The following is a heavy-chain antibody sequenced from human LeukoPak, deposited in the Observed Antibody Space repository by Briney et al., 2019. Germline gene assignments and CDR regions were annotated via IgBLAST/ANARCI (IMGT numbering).Heavy chain of an antibody. CDR2: ISDGSRDT. V-gene: IGHV3-23*01. CDR3: TTRLRNHFDY. J-gene: IGHJ4*02. Sequence: GGAPRIPCSNPGFTFSSFSMNWGRPAPRKGVEWVSTISDGSRDTHYAGSVKGRFTISRDDSQNIVYLQMDSLRAEDTALYYCTTRLRNHFDYWGQGTQVTVSS. D-gene: IGHD5-12*01. CDR1: GFTFSSFS.